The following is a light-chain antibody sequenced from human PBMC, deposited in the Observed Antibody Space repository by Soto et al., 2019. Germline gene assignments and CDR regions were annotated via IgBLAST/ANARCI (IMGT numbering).Light chain of an antibody. CDR2: EVS. J-gene: IGLJ1*01. V-gene: IGLV2-14*01. CDR3: CSYTSTIYI. CDR1: SSDVGGYNY. Sequence: QSALTRPASVSGSPGQSITISCTGTSSDVGGYNYVSWYQQHPGKAPKLMIYEVSYRPSGVSNRFSGSKSGNTASLTISGLQAEDEADYYCCSYTSTIYIFGTGTKLTVL.